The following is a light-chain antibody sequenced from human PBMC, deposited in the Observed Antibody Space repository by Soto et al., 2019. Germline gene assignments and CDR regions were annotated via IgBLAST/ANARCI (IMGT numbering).Light chain of an antibody. CDR3: QQYHDWPPALT. Sequence: EIVITQSPATLSVSPGERATLSCSASQTVTSDLAWYQQKPGQAPRLLIYGASIRATGVPARFSGSGSGTEFTLTISSLQSEDFAVYYCQQYHDWPPALTFGGGTKVDIK. J-gene: IGKJ4*01. CDR1: QTVTSD. V-gene: IGKV3-15*01. CDR2: GAS.